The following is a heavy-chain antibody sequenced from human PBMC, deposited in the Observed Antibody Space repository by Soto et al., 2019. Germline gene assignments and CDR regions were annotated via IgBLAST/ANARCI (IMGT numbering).Heavy chain of an antibody. V-gene: IGHV3-48*03. CDR3: ASPDYYDSSGYADY. CDR1: GFTFSSYE. D-gene: IGHD3-22*01. Sequence: HPGGSLRLSCAASGFTFSSYEMNWVRQAPGKGLEWVSYISSSGSTIYYADSVKGRFTISRDNAKNSLYLQMNSLRAEDTAVYYCASPDYYDSSGYADYWGQGTLVTVSS. J-gene: IGHJ4*02. CDR2: ISSSGSTI.